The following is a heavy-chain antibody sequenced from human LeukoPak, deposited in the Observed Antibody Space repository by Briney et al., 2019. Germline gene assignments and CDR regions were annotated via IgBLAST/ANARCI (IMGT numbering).Heavy chain of an antibody. D-gene: IGHD1-26*01. J-gene: IGHJ4*02. CDR3: ANREGSLFDY. Sequence: GSLRLSCAASGFTFSSYAMSWVRQAPGKGPEWVSAISGSGGSTYYADSVKGRFTISRDNSKNTLYLQMNSLRAEDTAVYYCANREGSLFDYWGQGTLVTVSS. V-gene: IGHV3-23*01. CDR2: ISGSGGST. CDR1: GFTFSSYA.